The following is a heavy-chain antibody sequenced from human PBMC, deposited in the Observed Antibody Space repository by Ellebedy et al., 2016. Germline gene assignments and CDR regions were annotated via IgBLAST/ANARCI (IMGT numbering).Heavy chain of an antibody. CDR3: AKGTMDYFYH. D-gene: IGHD4/OR15-4a*01. J-gene: IGHJ4*02. CDR1: GFTFNDYA. Sequence: SLKIPXAGPGFTFNDYALHWVRQAPGKGLEWVSGISWDSAVIGYGGSVKGRFTISKDSAKNYLYLQMNSLRPEDTALYYCAKGTMDYFYHWGQGTLVTVSS. V-gene: IGHV3-9*01. CDR2: ISWDSAVI.